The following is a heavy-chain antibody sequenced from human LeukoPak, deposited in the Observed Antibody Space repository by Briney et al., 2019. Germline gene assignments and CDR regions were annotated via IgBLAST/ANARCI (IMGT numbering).Heavy chain of an antibody. D-gene: IGHD4-17*01. CDR1: GVSIISSHW. CDR3: ATYFYGDYASYYFDR. CDR2: IHHSGAT. V-gene: IGHV4-4*02. J-gene: IGHJ4*02. Sequence: RASGTLSLTCTFSGVSIISSHWWSWARQSPGKGLEWIGEIHHSGATNYSPSLKSRVSMSLDKSNNQFSLNLRSVTAADTAVYYCATYFYGDYASYYFDRWGQGTLVTVSS.